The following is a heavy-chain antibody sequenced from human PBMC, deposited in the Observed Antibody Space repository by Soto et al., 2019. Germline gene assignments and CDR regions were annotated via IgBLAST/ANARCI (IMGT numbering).Heavy chain of an antibody. V-gene: IGHV4-30-4*01. CDR2: IYYSGST. CDR3: ARAGVVVVVAAVFDP. J-gene: IGHJ5*02. D-gene: IGHD2-15*01. CDR1: GGSISSGDYY. Sequence: QVQLQESGPGLVKPSQTLSLTCTVSGGSISSGDYYWSWIRQPPGKGLEWIGYIYYSGSTYYNPFIKSGVTISVDTSKNQFSLKLSSVTAADTAVYYCARAGVVVVVAAVFDPWGQGTLVTVSS.